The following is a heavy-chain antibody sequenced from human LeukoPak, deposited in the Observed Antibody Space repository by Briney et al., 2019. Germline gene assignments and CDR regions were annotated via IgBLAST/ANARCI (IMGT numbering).Heavy chain of an antibody. D-gene: IGHD3-10*01. Sequence: PGGSLRLSCAASGFTFSSYSMNWVRQAPGKGLEWVSPISSSSSYIYYADSVKGRFTTSRDNAKNSLYLQMNSLRAEDTAVYYCASYERITMVRGVIPPPGNWFDPWGQGTLVTVSS. CDR1: GFTFSSYS. J-gene: IGHJ5*02. CDR2: ISSSSSYI. CDR3: ASYERITMVRGVIPPPGNWFDP. V-gene: IGHV3-21*01.